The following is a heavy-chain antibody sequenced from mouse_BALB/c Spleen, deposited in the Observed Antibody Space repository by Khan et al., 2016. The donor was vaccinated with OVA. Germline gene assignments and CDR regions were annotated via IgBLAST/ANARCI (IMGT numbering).Heavy chain of an antibody. Sequence: VQLQQSGPELVKPGASVKMSCKASGYTFTSYVMHWVKQKPGQGLEWIGYINPYNDGTKSNEKFKGKATLTSDKSSSTAYMELSSLTSEDSAVYYCARGGYDAMDYWGQGTSVTVSS. CDR2: INPYNDGT. CDR1: GYTFTSYV. J-gene: IGHJ4*01. D-gene: IGHD2-10*02. V-gene: IGHV1S136*01. CDR3: ARGGYDAMDY.